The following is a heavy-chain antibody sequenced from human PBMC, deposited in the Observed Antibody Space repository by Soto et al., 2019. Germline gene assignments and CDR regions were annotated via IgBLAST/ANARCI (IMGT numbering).Heavy chain of an antibody. CDR1: GYTFTNYG. CDR3: AKEGAGRIWSY. J-gene: IGHJ4*02. D-gene: IGHD6-6*01. Sequence: ASVKVSCKATGYTFTNYGISWVRQAPGQGLEWMGWISAYNGNTNYAQKFQGRVTMTTDTSTTTAYMELRSLRSDDTAVYYCAKEGAGRIWSYWGQGTLVTVSS. V-gene: IGHV1-18*01. CDR2: ISAYNGNT.